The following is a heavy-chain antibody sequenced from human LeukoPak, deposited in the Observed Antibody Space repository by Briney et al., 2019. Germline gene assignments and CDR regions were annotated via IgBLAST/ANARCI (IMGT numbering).Heavy chain of an antibody. D-gene: IGHD1-26*01. CDR1: GFTFSTYG. J-gene: IGHJ4*02. V-gene: IGHV3-23*01. CDR3: AKDRLGALLCFDD. Sequence: PGGSLRLSCAASGFTFSTYGMSWVRQAPGKGLEWLSALSGNGGRTYYADSVQGRFTISRDNSKNTLYLQMNSLRAEDTAVYYCAKDRLGALLCFDDWGQGTLLTVSS. CDR2: LSGNGGRT.